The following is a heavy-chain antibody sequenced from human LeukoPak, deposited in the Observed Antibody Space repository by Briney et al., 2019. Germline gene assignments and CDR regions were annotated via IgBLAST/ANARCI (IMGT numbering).Heavy chain of an antibody. CDR2: ISYDGSNK. CDR3: AKDWGAYVFDS. Sequence: GRSLRLSRAASGFTFSSYGMHWVRQAPGKGLEWVAVISYDGSNKYYADSVKGRFPISRDNSKNTLYLQMNSLRTEDSALYYCAKDWGAYVFDSWGQGTLVTVSS. J-gene: IGHJ4*02. V-gene: IGHV3-30*18. CDR1: GFTFSSYG. D-gene: IGHD5-12*01.